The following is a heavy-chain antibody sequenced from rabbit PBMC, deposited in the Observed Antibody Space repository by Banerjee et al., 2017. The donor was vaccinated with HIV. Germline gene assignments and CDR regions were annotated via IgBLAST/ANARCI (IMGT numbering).Heavy chain of an antibody. V-gene: IGHV1S40*01. Sequence: QSLEESGGDLVKPGASLTLTCTASGVDFSSYTMCWVRQAPGKGLEWIACIDPGSRGSSYYASWGKGRFTISKTSSTTVTLQMTSLTAADTATYFCARGTYGYGGYAPNLWGPGTLVTVS. D-gene: IGHD6-1*01. CDR1: GVDFSSYT. CDR2: IDPGSRGSS. CDR3: ARGTYGYGGYAPNL. J-gene: IGHJ4*01.